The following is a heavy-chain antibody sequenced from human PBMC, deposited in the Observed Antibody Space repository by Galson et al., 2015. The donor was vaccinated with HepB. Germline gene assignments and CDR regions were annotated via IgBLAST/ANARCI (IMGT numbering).Heavy chain of an antibody. CDR3: VKEGEDGDYAFYFDY. V-gene: IGHV3-64D*06. Sequence: RLSCAASGFTFSSYAMHWVRQAPGKGLEYVSAISSNGGSTYYADSVKGGFTISRDNSKNTLYLQMSSLRAEDTAVYYCVKEGEDGDYAFYFDYWGQGTLVTVSS. J-gene: IGHJ4*02. CDR1: GFTFSSYA. CDR2: ISSNGGST. D-gene: IGHD4-17*01.